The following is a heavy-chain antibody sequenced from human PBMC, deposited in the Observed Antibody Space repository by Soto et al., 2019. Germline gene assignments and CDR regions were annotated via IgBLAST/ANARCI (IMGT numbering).Heavy chain of an antibody. CDR2: IYYSGST. Sequence: QVQLQESGPGLVKPSETLSLTCTVSGGSISSYYWSWIRQPPGKGLEWIGYIYYSGSTNYNPSLKSRVTISVDTSKNQFSLKLSSVTAADTAVYYCARGDYLAYCGGDCYPLDYWGQGTLVTVSS. CDR3: ARGDYLAYCGGDCYPLDY. V-gene: IGHV4-59*01. J-gene: IGHJ4*02. D-gene: IGHD2-21*02. CDR1: GGSISSYY.